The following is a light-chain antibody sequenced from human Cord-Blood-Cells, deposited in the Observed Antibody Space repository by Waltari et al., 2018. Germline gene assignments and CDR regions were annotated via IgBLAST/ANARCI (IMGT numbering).Light chain of an antibody. CDR1: QGISNY. V-gene: IGKV1-27*01. J-gene: IGKJ1*01. CDR2: AAS. Sequence: DIQMTQSPSSLSASVGDRVTITCRASQGISNYLAWYQQKPGKVPKLLIYAASTLQSGVPSRFSGSGSGTDFTLTISSLQPEDVATYYCLKYNSAPPWTFGQGTKVEIK. CDR3: LKYNSAPPWT.